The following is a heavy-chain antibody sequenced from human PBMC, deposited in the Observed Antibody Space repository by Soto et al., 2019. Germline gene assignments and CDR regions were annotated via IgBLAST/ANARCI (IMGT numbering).Heavy chain of an antibody. CDR2: IYYSGST. D-gene: IGHD3-16*01. V-gene: IGHV4-30-4*01. J-gene: IGHJ4*02. CDR1: GGSISSGDYY. Sequence: QVQLQESGPGLVKPSQTLSLTCTVSGGSISSGDYYWSWIRQPPGKGLEWIGYIYYSGSTYYNPSLKNRVTISVDTSKNPFSLKLSSMTAADTAVYYCARGERRGGVTLFDYWGPGTLVTVSS. CDR3: ARGERRGGVTLFDY.